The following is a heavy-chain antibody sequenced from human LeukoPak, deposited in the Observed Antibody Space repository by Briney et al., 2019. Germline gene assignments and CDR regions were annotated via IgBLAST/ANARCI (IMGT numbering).Heavy chain of an antibody. V-gene: IGHV3-74*01. J-gene: IGHJ4*02. CDR1: GFTFSSYW. D-gene: IGHD2-15*01. CDR2: INTDGSTT. Sequence: QPGGSLRLSCAASGFTFSSYWMLWVRQAPGKGLVWVSRINTDGSTTSYADSVKGRFTFSRDNAKNTLYLQMNSLRAEDTAVYYCTRYLSGGFDSWGQGTLVTVSS. CDR3: TRYLSGGFDS.